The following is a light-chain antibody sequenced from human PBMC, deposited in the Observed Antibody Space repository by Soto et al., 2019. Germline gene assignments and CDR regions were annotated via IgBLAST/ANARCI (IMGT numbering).Light chain of an antibody. Sequence: QPVLTQPPSVSGALGQRVTISCTGSSSNIGAGYDVHWYQQLPGTAPKLLIYGNSNRPSGVPDRFSGSKSGTSASLAITGLQAEDEADYYCQSYDSSLSGYVFGTGTKLTVL. J-gene: IGLJ1*01. CDR1: SSNIGAGYD. CDR3: QSYDSSLSGYV. V-gene: IGLV1-40*01. CDR2: GNS.